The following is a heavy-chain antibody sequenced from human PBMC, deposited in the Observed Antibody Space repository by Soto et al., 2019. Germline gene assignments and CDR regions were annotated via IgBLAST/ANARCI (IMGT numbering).Heavy chain of an antibody. CDR1: GFTFSYYG. V-gene: IGHV3-33*08. CDR2: MHTGGNEK. D-gene: IGHD3-9*01. J-gene: IGHJ4*02. Sequence: QVQLVESGGGVVQPGGSLRLSCAASGFTFSYYGFHWVRQAPGKVLEWVAVMHTGGNEKYYVDSVKGRFTVSRDDSRNMVYLEMSGLRAEDTAEYFCARDADTTGHYSHFDLWGRGALVAVS. CDR3: ARDADTTGHYSHFDL.